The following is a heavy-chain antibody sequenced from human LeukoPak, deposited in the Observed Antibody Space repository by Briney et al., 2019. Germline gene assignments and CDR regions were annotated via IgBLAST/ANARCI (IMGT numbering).Heavy chain of an antibody. D-gene: IGHD5-24*01. CDR1: GFTFSRYW. J-gene: IGHJ4*02. CDR3: ARDRDVYRAGVDF. Sequence: PGGSLRLSCAASGFTFSRYWMTWVRQAPGKGLEWVANIKENGGEKFYVDSVRGRFTISRDNAKTSLYLQMNSLRADDSAVYYCARDRDVYRAGVDFWGQGTLVTVSS. V-gene: IGHV3-7*01. CDR2: IKENGGEK.